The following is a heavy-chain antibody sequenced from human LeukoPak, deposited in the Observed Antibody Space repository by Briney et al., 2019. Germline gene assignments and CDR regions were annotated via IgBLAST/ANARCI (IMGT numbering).Heavy chain of an antibody. CDR3: ARVPYYYDSSGYYIYFDY. V-gene: IGHV3-21*04. CDR2: ISSSSSYI. Sequence: PGGSLRLSCAASGFTFSSYSMNWVRQAPGKGLEWVSSISSSSSYIYYADSVKGRFTISRDNAKNSLYLQMNSLRAEDTALYYCARVPYYYDSSGYYIYFDYWGQGTLVTVSS. J-gene: IGHJ4*02. CDR1: GFTFSSYS. D-gene: IGHD3-22*01.